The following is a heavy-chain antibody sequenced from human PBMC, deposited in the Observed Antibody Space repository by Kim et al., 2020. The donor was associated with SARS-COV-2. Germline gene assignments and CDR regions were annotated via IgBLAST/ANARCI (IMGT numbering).Heavy chain of an antibody. D-gene: IGHD2-8*01. V-gene: IGHV3-23*01. CDR3: AKDIGALMVSATPDY. J-gene: IGHJ4*02. Sequence: DSVKGRFTISRDNSKNTLFLKMNSLRDEDTAVYYCAKDIGALMVSATPDYWGQGTLVTVSS.